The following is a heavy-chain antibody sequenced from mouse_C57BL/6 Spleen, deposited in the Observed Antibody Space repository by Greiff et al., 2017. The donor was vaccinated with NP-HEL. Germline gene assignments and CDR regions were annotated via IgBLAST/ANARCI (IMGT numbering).Heavy chain of an antibody. D-gene: IGHD2-3*01. CDR2: ISYSGST. Sequence: EVKLMESGPGLAKPSQTLSLTCSVTGYSITSDYWNWIRKFPGNKLEYMGYISYSGSTYYNPSLKSRISINRDTSKNQYYLYLNSVTTEDTDTYFCASYDGYYRYFDVWGTGTTVTVSS. J-gene: IGHJ1*03. CDR1: GYSITSDY. CDR3: ASYDGYYRYFDV. V-gene: IGHV3-8*01.